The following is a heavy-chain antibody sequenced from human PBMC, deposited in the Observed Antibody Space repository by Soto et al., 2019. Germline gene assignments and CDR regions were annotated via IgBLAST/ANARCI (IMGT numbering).Heavy chain of an antibody. Sequence: KTSETLSLTCAVYNGSFSVYYWTWIRQPPGKGLEWIGEINHAGSTNYNPSLKSRVTISVDTSKNQLSLNLNSVTAADTAVYYCARDSTRRGTCDIWGQGTMVTVSS. CDR2: INHAGST. CDR1: NGSFSVYY. CDR3: ARDSTRRGTCDI. D-gene: IGHD2-2*01. V-gene: IGHV4-34*01. J-gene: IGHJ3*02.